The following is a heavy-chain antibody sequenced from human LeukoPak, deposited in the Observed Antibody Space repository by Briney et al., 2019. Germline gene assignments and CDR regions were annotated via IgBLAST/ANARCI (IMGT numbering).Heavy chain of an antibody. Sequence: GGSLRLSCEASGFTFSSYWMTWVRQAPGKGLECVANINEDESQKYYVDSVKGRFTISRDNAKNSLFLELNSLTADDTAVYYCVRPSTVTIYWGQGTPVTVSS. CDR1: GFTFSSYW. D-gene: IGHD4-17*01. V-gene: IGHV3-7*01. CDR2: INEDESQK. J-gene: IGHJ4*02. CDR3: VRPSTVTIY.